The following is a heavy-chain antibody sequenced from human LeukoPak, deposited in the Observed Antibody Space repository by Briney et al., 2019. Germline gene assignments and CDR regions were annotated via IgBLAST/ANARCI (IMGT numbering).Heavy chain of an antibody. CDR3: AKDVAYTFDY. D-gene: IGHD3-16*01. Sequence: GGSLGLSCAASGFTFSDYSMHWVRQAPGKGLNWVAFIRYDGNNKYYADSVKGRFTISRDNSKNMLYLEMNSLSTEDTAVYYCAKDVAYTFDYWGQGTLVTVSS. V-gene: IGHV3-30*02. CDR2: IRYDGNNK. CDR1: GFTFSDYS. J-gene: IGHJ4*02.